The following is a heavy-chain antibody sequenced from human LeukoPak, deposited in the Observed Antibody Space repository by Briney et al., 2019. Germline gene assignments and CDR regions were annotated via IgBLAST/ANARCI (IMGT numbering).Heavy chain of an antibody. Sequence: GGPLRLSCAASGFIFSNYWMHWVRQAPGRGLVWVSYINIDGSSTSYADSVKGRFTISRDNAKNTLYLQTNSLRADDTAVYYCARLRSGYWVDYWGQGTLVTVSS. J-gene: IGHJ4*02. CDR1: GFIFSNYW. CDR3: ARLRSGYWVDY. D-gene: IGHD2-21*01. CDR2: INIDGSST. V-gene: IGHV3-74*01.